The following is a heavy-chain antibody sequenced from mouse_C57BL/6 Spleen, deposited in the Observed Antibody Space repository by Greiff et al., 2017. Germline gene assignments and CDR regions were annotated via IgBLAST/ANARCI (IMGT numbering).Heavy chain of an antibody. CDR1: GYTFTSYW. D-gene: IGHD1-1*01. V-gene: IGHV1-52*01. J-gene: IGHJ2*01. CDR2: IDPSDSET. CDR3: ARGYGSLYYFDY. Sequence: QVQLQQPGAELVRPGSSVKLSCKASGYTFTSYWMHWVKQRPIQGLEWIGNIDPSDSETHYNQKFKDKATLTVDKSSSTAYMQLSSLTSENSAVYYCARGYGSLYYFDYWGQGTTLTVSS.